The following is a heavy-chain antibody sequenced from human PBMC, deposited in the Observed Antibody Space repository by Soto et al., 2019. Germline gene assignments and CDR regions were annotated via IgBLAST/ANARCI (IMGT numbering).Heavy chain of an antibody. Sequence: QVQLVQSGAEVKKPGYSVKVSCKASGGTFSSYAISWVRQAPGQGLEWMGGIIPISGTANYAQKVQGRVTITADESTSTAYMELSSLRSEDTAVYYCARSQGSSTSLEIYYYYYYGMDVWGQGTTVTVSS. CDR3: ARSQGSSTSLEIYYYYYYGMDV. CDR2: IIPISGTA. D-gene: IGHD2-2*01. J-gene: IGHJ6*02. CDR1: GGTFSSYA. V-gene: IGHV1-69*01.